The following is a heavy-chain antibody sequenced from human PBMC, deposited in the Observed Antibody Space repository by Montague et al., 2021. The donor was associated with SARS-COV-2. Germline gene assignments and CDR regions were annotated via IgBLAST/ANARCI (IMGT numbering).Heavy chain of an antibody. CDR2: INHGGNT. CDR3: ARLGDGVVPSPILGVGPYYSYYYMDV. J-gene: IGHJ6*03. Sequence: SETLSLTCAVHGGSFSGYYWNWIRQPPGKGLEWIGEINHGGNTNYNPSLENRLTISVDTSKNQFSLKLTSVAATDTAVYYCARLGDGVVPSPILGVGPYYSYYYMDVWGKGTTVTVSS. V-gene: IGHV4-34*01. D-gene: IGHD3-10*01. CDR1: GGSFSGYY.